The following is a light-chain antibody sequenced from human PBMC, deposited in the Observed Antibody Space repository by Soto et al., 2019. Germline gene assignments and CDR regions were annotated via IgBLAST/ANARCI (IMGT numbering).Light chain of an antibody. CDR1: QSVTNS. CDR2: HAS. Sequence: EIVLTQSPATLSLSPGERATLSCRASQSVTNSLAWYQQQPGQAPRLLIYHASNRATGVPARFSGSGSGTDFTLTISSRETADFSVYYCQQRRTFGQGTKVEIK. V-gene: IGKV3-11*01. CDR3: QQRRT. J-gene: IGKJ1*01.